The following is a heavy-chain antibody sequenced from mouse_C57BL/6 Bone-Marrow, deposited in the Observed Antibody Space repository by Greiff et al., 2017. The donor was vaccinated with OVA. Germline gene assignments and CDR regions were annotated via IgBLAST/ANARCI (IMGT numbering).Heavy chain of an antibody. J-gene: IGHJ3*01. CDR3: AREAFAY. CDR2: ISSGGSYT. V-gene: IGHV5-6*01. CDR1: GFTFSSYG. Sequence: EVNVVESGGDLVKPGGSLKLSCAASGFTFSSYGMSWVRQTPDKRLEWVATISSGGSYTYYPDSVKGRFTISRDNAKNTLYLQMSSLKSEDTAMYYCAREAFAYWGQGTLVTVSA.